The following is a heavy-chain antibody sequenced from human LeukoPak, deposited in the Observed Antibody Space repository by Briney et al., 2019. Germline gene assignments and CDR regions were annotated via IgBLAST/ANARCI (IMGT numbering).Heavy chain of an antibody. CDR1: GFTFTSSA. CDR2: IVVGSGNT. Sequence: SVKVSCKASGFTFTSSAMQWVRQARGQRLEWIGWIVVGSGNTNYAQKFQKRVIITRDMSTSTAYMELSSLRSEDTAVYYCAADDLTMVRGVSYGMDVWGQGTTVTVSS. V-gene: IGHV1-58*02. D-gene: IGHD3-10*01. J-gene: IGHJ6*02. CDR3: AADDLTMVRGVSYGMDV.